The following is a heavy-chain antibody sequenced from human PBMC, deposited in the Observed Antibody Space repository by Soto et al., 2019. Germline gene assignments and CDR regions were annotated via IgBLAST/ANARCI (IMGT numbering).Heavy chain of an antibody. CDR2: ISGSGDNT. D-gene: IGHD3-10*01. CDR3: AKSLRGIIIDFDY. Sequence: LRLSCAASGFTFDSYAMNWVRQAPGKGLEWVSTISGSGDNTYYADSVKGRFTISRDNSKNMMYLQMNSLRAEDTAVYYCAKSLRGIIIDFDYWGQGTQVTVSS. CDR1: GFTFDSYA. V-gene: IGHV3-23*01. J-gene: IGHJ4*02.